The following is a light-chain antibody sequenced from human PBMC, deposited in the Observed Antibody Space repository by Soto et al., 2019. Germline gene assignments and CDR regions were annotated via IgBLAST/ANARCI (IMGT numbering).Light chain of an antibody. CDR2: DDT. Sequence: SYELTQPRSLSVAPGQTARITWGGNNLGSKSVHWYQQKPGQAPVLVIYDDTVRPSGIPGRFAGSNSGNTATLTFSRVEAGDEADYYCQVWDSTTDHPHVAFGGGTKLTVL. CDR3: QVWDSTTDHPHVA. J-gene: IGLJ2*01. CDR1: NLGSKS. V-gene: IGLV3-21*02.